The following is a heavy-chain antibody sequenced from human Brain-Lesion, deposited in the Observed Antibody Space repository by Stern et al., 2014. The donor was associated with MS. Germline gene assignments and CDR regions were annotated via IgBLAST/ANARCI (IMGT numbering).Heavy chain of an antibody. CDR3: AGEEDIRYCSGGSCTGNWFDP. Sequence: VQLEESGPGLVKPSETLSLTCTVAGGSVSSTSYAWAWIRQPPGKGLEWIGTIYYSGNTYYSPSLQSRLTISLDPSKNPFSLQLGSVTAADTAVYYCAGEEDIRYCSGGSCTGNWFDPWGQGTLVTVSS. CDR2: IYYSGNT. CDR1: GGSVSSTSYA. V-gene: IGHV4-39*01. D-gene: IGHD2-15*01. J-gene: IGHJ5*02.